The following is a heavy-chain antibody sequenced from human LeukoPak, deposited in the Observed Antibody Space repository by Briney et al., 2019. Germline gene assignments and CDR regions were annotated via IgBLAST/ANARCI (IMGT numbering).Heavy chain of an antibody. J-gene: IGHJ2*01. CDR1: GFTFISYS. Sequence: PGGSLILSFAASGFTFISYSMNWVRQAPGRGLEWVSSISSSSSYIYDADAVKGRFTISRDNAKNSLYLQMNSLRAEDTAVYSCAREEKWYFHLWGRGTLVTVPS. CDR2: ISSSSSYI. CDR3: AREEKWYFHL. V-gene: IGHV3-21*04.